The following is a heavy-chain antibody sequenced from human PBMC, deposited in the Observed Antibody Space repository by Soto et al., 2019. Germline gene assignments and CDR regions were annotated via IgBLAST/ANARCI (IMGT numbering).Heavy chain of an antibody. CDR1: GFAFSSYK. D-gene: IGHD1-1*01. CDR3: ARRGLNDDLPGWTGDAFDL. Sequence: VQLVESGGGLVKPGGSLRLSCAASGFAFSSYKMNWVRQAPGKGLEWVSSISPTGTFMNSADSLKDRFSISRYNVEKSLYLALNGLGADDPAVYYCARRGLNDDLPGWTGDAFDLCGQGTMVTVSS. CDR2: ISPTGTFM. V-gene: IGHV3-21*01. J-gene: IGHJ3*01.